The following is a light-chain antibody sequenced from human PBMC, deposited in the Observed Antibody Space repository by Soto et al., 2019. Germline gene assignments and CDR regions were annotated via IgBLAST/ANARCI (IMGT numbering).Light chain of an antibody. Sequence: QSVLTQPASVSGSPGQSITISCTGTSSDIGAYNFGSWYQQHPGKAPKLMLYDVNIRPSGVSNRFSGSKSGNTASLTISGLQAEDEADYYCTSWTTSTTMVFGGGTKLTVL. CDR1: SSDIGAYNF. CDR3: TSWTTSTTMV. V-gene: IGLV2-14*03. J-gene: IGLJ2*01. CDR2: DVN.